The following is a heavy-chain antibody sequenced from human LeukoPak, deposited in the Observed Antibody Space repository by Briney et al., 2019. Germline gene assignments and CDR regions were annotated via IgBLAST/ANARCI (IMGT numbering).Heavy chain of an antibody. Sequence: GASVKVSCKASGGTFSSYAISWVRQAPGQGLEWMGGIIPIFGTANYAQKFQGRVTITADESTSTAYMELSSLRSEDTAVYYCARAEGPMVRGVIYFDYWGQGTLVTVSS. CDR3: ARAEGPMVRGVIYFDY. V-gene: IGHV1-69*01. J-gene: IGHJ4*02. D-gene: IGHD3-10*01. CDR2: IIPIFGTA. CDR1: GGTFSSYA.